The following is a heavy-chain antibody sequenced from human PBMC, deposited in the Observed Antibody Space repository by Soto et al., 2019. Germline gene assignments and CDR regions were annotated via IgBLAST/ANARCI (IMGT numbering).Heavy chain of an antibody. V-gene: IGHV3-23*01. J-gene: IGHJ5*02. CDR2: ISGGGSNV. CDR1: GFTFTTYS. D-gene: IGHD2-2*02. Sequence: EVQLLESGGGLVQPGGSLRLSCAASGFTFTTYSMSWVRQAPGKGLELISGISGGGSNVFYAEYVKGRLTISRDNANNVLYLQMTNLRDEDAAVYYCVKEAGGYCSSINCYIWAWVQGTLVTVSS. CDR3: VKEAGGYCSSINCYIWA.